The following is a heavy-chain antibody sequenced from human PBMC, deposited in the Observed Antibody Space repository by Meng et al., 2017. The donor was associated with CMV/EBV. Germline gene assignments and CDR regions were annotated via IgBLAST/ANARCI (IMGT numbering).Heavy chain of an antibody. CDR3: ASFGVAAAPLGMDV. J-gene: IGHJ6*02. D-gene: IGHD6-13*01. CDR2: ISSSGNTI. Sequence: GESLKISCAASGFTFSDYYMSWIRQAPGKGLEWVSYISSSGNTIYYADSVKGRFTISRDNAKNSLYLQMNSLRAEDTAVYYCASFGVAAAPLGMDVWGQGTTVTVSS. CDR1: GFTFSDYY. V-gene: IGHV3-11*04.